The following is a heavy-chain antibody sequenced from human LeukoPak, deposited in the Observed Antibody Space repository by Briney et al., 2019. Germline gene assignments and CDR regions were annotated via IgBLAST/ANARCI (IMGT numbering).Heavy chain of an antibody. CDR2: IKSKTDGGTT. CDR3: TTDRQQWLVRPHDY. CDR1: GFTFSNAW. D-gene: IGHD6-19*01. Sequence: PGGSLRLSCAASGFTFSNAWMSWVRQAPGKGLEWVGRIKSKTDGGTTDYAAPVKGRFTISRDDSKNTLYLQMNSLKTEDTAVYYCTTDRQQWLVRPHDYWGQGTLVTVSS. J-gene: IGHJ4*02. V-gene: IGHV3-15*01.